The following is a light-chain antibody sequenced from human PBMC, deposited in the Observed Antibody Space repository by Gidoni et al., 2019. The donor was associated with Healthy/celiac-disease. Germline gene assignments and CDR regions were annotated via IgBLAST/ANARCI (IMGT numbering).Light chain of an antibody. CDR2: DVS. J-gene: IGLJ3*02. CDR1: SSDVGGYNY. Sequence: QSALTQPASVSGSPGQSITISCTGTSSDVGGYNYVSWYQQHPGKAPKLMIYDVSNRPSGVSNRFSGLQAEDAADYYCSSYTSSSTWVFGGGTKLTVL. V-gene: IGLV2-14*03. CDR3: SSYTSSSTWV.